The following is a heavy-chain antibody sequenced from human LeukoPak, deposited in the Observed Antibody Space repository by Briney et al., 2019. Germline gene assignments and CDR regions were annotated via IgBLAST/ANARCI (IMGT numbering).Heavy chain of an antibody. CDR1: GGTFSSYA. D-gene: IGHD5-18*01. J-gene: IGHJ4*02. V-gene: IGHV1-69*06. Sequence: ASVKASCKASGGTFSSYAISWVRQAPGQGLEWMGGIIPIFGTANYAQKFQGRVTITADKSTSTAYMELSSLRSEDTAVYYCARGRGYSYGYFAWWGQGTLVTVSS. CDR3: ARGRGYSYGYFAW. CDR2: IIPIFGTA.